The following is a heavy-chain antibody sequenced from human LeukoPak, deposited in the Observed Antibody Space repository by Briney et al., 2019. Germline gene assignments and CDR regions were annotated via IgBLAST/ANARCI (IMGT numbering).Heavy chain of an antibody. J-gene: IGHJ4*02. CDR1: GFTFSSYS. Sequence: QPGGSLRLSCAASGFTFSSYSMNWVRQAPGKGLEWVSYISSSSSTIYYADSVKGRFTISRDNAKNSLYLQMNSLRAEDTAVYYCARTSSGWYNICDYWGQGTLVTVSS. D-gene: IGHD6-19*01. CDR2: ISSSSSTI. CDR3: ARTSSGWYNICDY. V-gene: IGHV3-48*01.